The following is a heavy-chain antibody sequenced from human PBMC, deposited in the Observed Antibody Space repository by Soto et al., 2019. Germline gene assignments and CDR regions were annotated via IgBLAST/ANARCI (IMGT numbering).Heavy chain of an antibody. CDR1: GGSISGYY. V-gene: IGHV4-59*12. CDR3: ASKFGELLADAFDI. D-gene: IGHD3-10*01. Sequence: SSETLSLTCTVSGGSISGYYWSWLRQPPGKGLEWIGEINHSGSTYYNPSLKSRVTISVDKSKNQFSLKLSSVTAADTAVYYCASKFGELLADAFDIWGQGTMVTVSS. J-gene: IGHJ3*02. CDR2: INHSGST.